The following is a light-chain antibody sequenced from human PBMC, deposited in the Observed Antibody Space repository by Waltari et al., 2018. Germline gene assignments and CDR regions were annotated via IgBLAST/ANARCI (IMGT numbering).Light chain of an antibody. CDR3: QHYVALPAT. V-gene: IGKV3-20*01. CDR1: QSVGRS. CDR2: GAS. Sequence: EIVLTQSPDTLSLSPGERATISCRASQSVGRSLAWYQQKPGQAPGLLIFGASNRATGIPDRFSGSWSGTDFSLTISRLEPEDFAVYYCQHYVALPATFGQGTKVEIK. J-gene: IGKJ1*01.